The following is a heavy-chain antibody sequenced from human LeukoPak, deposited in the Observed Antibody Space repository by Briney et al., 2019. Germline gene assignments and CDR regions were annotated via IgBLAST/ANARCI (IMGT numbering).Heavy chain of an antibody. Sequence: PGGSLRLSCAASGFTFSNYWMNWVRQAPGKGLVWVSRIASDGSSTTYADSVKGRFTISRDNSKNTLYLQMNSLRAEDTAVYYCARDKSYDSSGILDYWGQGTLVTVSS. V-gene: IGHV3-74*01. J-gene: IGHJ4*02. CDR3: ARDKSYDSSGILDY. CDR2: IASDGSST. CDR1: GFTFSNYW. D-gene: IGHD3-22*01.